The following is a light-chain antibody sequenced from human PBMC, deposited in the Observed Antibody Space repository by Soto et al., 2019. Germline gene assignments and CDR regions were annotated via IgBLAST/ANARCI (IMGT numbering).Light chain of an antibody. CDR3: QQTYSTLLA. J-gene: IGKJ3*01. Sequence: DIPMTQSPSSLSASVGDRVAITCRASQRISSYLNWYQQKPGKAPRLLIYAASSLQSGVPSRFSGSGSGTDFTLTISSLQPEDFATYYCQQTYSTLLAFGPGTKVDVK. CDR1: QRISSY. V-gene: IGKV1-39*01. CDR2: AAS.